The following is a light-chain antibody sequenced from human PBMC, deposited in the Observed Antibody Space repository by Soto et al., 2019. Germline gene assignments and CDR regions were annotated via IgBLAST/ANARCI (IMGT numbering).Light chain of an antibody. J-gene: IGKJ2*01. CDR3: QNFNSAPYT. CDR1: PGISNY. CDR2: AAS. V-gene: IGKV1-27*01. Sequence: DIQMTQSPSSLSASVGDRVTITCRASPGISNYVAWYQQKPWKVPKLLIYAASTLQSGVPSRFSGSGSGTDFTLTISSLQPEDVAIYYCQNFNSAPYTFGQGTKLEIK.